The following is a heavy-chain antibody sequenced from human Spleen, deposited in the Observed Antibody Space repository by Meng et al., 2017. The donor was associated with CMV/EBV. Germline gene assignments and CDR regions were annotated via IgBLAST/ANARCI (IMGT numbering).Heavy chain of an antibody. CDR2: ISDSGDTT. CDR1: YV. CDR3: ARGIIMKRITLFGVDIRGYFDS. D-gene: IGHD3-3*01. J-gene: IGHJ4*02. Sequence: YVLMWVRQAPGEGLEWVSAISDSGDTTYYADSVKGRFTISRDESRNTLYLQMNSLRAEDTAVYYCARGIIMKRITLFGVDIRGYFDSWGQGTQVTVSS. V-gene: IGHV3-23*01.